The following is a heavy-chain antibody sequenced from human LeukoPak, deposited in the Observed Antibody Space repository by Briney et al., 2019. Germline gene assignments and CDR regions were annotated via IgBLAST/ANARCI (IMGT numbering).Heavy chain of an antibody. Sequence: GGSLRLSCAASGFSFSVYWMHWVRQAPGKGPVWVSRIKTDGSITDYADSVKGRFTISRDNAKNTLYLQMNSLRAEDTAVYYCARRSYCGGDCYGSDAFDIWGQGTMVTVSS. V-gene: IGHV3-74*01. CDR1: GFSFSVYW. J-gene: IGHJ3*02. CDR3: ARRSYCGGDCYGSDAFDI. D-gene: IGHD2-21*02. CDR2: IKTDGSIT.